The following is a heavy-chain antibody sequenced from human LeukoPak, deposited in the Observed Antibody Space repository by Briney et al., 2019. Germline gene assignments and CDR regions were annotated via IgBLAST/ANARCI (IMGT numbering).Heavy chain of an antibody. V-gene: IGHV4-39*07. J-gene: IGHJ4*02. D-gene: IGHD3-10*01. CDR1: GGSISSNNY. Sequence: SETLSLTCTVSGGSISSNNYWGWIRQPPGKGLEWVGTVYYTGSTYYNPSLKSRVTISVDTSKNQFSLKLNSVTAADTAVYYCARLVRGIYDYFDYWGQGTLVTVSS. CDR3: ARLVRGIYDYFDY. CDR2: VYYTGST.